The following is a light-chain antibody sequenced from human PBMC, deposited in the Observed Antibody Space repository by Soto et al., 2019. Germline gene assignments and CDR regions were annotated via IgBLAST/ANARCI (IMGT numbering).Light chain of an antibody. CDR2: EVS. Sequence: QSALTQPPSASGSPGQSATISYTGTSSDVGGDNYVSWYQQHPGKAPKLMISEVSKRPSGVPDRFSGSKSGNTASLTVSGLQAEDEADYYCSSFAGNNNLVFGGGTKVTVL. CDR3: SSFAGNNNLV. J-gene: IGLJ2*01. CDR1: SSDVGGDNY. V-gene: IGLV2-8*01.